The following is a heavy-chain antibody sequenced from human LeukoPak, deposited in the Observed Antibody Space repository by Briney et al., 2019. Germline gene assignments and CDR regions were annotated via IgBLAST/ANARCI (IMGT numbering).Heavy chain of an antibody. CDR2: IWYDGSNK. Sequence: TGGSLRLSCAASGFTFSSYGMHWVRQAPGKGLEWVAVIWYDGSNKYYADSVKGRFTISRDNSKNTLYLQMNSLRAEDTAVYYCARDGPYYYDSSGSDYWGQGTLVTVSS. V-gene: IGHV3-33*01. CDR3: ARDGPYYYDSSGSDY. J-gene: IGHJ4*02. CDR1: GFTFSSYG. D-gene: IGHD3-22*01.